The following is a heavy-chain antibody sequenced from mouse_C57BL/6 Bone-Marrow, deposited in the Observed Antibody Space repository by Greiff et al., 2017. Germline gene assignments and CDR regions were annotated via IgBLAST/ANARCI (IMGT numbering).Heavy chain of an antibody. V-gene: IGHV5-4*01. CDR3: ARETVRLDAMDY. CDR1: VFTFSSYA. CDR2: ISDGCIYT. Sequence: EVKVVESGGGLVKPGVSLKLSCAASVFTFSSYAMSWVRQTPEKRLEWVATISDGCIYTYYPYNVKCRFTISRDNAKNNLYLQMSHLKSEDTAMYYCARETVRLDAMDYWGQGTSVTVSS. J-gene: IGHJ4*01.